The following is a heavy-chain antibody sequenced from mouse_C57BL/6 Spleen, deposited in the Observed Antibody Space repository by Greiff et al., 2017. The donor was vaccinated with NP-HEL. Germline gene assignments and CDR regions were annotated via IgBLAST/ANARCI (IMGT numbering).Heavy chain of an antibody. CDR2: ISNGGGST. J-gene: IGHJ3*01. CDR1: GFTFSDYY. CDR3: ARGGQAWFAY. V-gene: IGHV5-12*01. Sequence: DVQLVESGGGLVQPGGSLKLSCAASGFTFSDYYMYWVRQTPEKRLEWVAYISNGGGSTYYPDTVKGRFTISRDNAKNTLYLQMSRLKSEDTAMYYCARGGQAWFAYWGQGTLVTVSA. D-gene: IGHD1-1*02.